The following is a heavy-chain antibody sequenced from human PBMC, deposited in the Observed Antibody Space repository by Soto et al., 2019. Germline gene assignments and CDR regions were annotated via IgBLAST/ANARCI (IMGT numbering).Heavy chain of an antibody. J-gene: IGHJ4*02. Sequence: QVQLVQSGAEVKKPGASVKVSCKASGYTFTIYGISWVRQAPGQGLEWMGWISGYNGNTDYAQNLQDRVTLTTDASTSSVYMELRSLRSDDTAVSYCARVDDYDSSGYYGYWGQGTLITVSS. V-gene: IGHV1-18*04. CDR2: ISGYNGNT. CDR3: ARVDDYDSSGYYGY. D-gene: IGHD3-22*01. CDR1: GYTFTIYG.